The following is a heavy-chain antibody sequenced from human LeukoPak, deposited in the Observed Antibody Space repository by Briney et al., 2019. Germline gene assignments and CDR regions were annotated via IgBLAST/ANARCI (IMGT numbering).Heavy chain of an antibody. D-gene: IGHD2-2*02. CDR2: IIPIFGTA. CDR1: GGTFSSYA. Sequence: SVKVSCKASGGTFSSYAISWVRQAPGQGLEWMGGIIPIFGTANYAQKFQGRVAITADESTSTAYMELSSLRSEDTAVYYCARIIGYCSSTSCYTMDDYYYYMDVWGKGTTVTVSS. J-gene: IGHJ6*03. V-gene: IGHV1-69*01. CDR3: ARIIGYCSSTSCYTMDDYYYYMDV.